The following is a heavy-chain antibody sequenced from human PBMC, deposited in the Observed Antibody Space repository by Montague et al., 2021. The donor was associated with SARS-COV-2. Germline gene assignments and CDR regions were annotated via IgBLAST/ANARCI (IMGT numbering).Heavy chain of an antibody. J-gene: IGHJ5*02. CDR1: GGSISSTSYY. V-gene: IGHV4-39*01. Sequence: SETLSLTCTVSGGSISSTSYYWGWIRQPPGKGLEWIGSIYYSGSTYYNTSLESRVTISVDTSKNQFSLKLSSVTAADTAVYYCVRQPGQWLPREWFWFDPWGQGTWSPSPQ. D-gene: IGHD6-19*01. CDR2: IYYSGST. CDR3: VRQPGQWLPREWFWFDP.